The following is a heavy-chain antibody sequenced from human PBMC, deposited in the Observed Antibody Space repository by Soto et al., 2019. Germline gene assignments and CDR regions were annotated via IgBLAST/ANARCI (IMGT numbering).Heavy chain of an antibody. CDR1: EGSFSVYC. J-gene: IGHJ4*02. CDR2: INHSGST. CDR3: ARDKITGLFDY. Sequence: SETLYIACAVYEGSFSVYCWTWIRQPPGTGLEWIGEINHSGSTNYNPSLKSRVTISVDTSKNQFSLKLTSVTAADTAVYYCARDKITGLFDYWGQGTLVTVS. V-gene: IGHV4-34*01. D-gene: IGHD2-8*02.